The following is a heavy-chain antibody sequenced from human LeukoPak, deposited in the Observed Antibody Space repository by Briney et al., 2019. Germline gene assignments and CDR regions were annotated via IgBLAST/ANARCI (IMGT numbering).Heavy chain of an antibody. CDR3: ARATYYDYVWGSLRQENAFDI. CDR1: GFTVSSNY. D-gene: IGHD3-16*01. V-gene: IGHV3-53*01. Sequence: GGSLRLSCAASGFTVSSNYMSWVRQAPGKGLEWVSVIYSGGSTYYADSVKGRFTISRDNSKNTLYLQMNSLRAEDTAVYYCARATYYDYVWGSLRQENAFDIWGQGTMVTVSS. J-gene: IGHJ3*02. CDR2: IYSGGST.